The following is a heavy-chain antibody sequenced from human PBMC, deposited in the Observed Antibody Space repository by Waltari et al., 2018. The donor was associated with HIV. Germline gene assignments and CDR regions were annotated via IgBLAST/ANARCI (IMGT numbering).Heavy chain of an antibody. V-gene: IGHV3-9*01. CDR1: DFVFEDYA. J-gene: IGHJ5*02. Sequence: VESGGALVQPGGSLSLSCEASDFVFEDYATHWVRQLPGKGLEGVSGISWNGAAPGYAASVQGRFTIYRDNVKKSLFLQMHGLKEEDTALYYCALDTGRLVWAGPNWYDPRGQGTRVTVSS. D-gene: IGHD6-13*01. CDR2: ISWNGAAP. CDR3: ALDTGRLVWAGPNWYDP.